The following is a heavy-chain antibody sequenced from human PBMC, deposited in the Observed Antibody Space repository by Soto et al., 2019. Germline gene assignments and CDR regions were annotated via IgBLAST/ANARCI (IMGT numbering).Heavy chain of an antibody. CDR2: TSGSGATT. Sequence: EVHLLESGGGLVQPGGSLRLSCAASGFTFSTYAMSWVRQAPGKGLEWVSVTSGSGATTYYADSVKDRFTISRDNSKNTLYLQMNSLRAEDTAVYYCAKDRWDSSSSHGMDVWGQGTTVSVSS. V-gene: IGHV3-23*01. CDR1: GFTFSTYA. CDR3: AKDRWDSSSSHGMDV. J-gene: IGHJ6*02. D-gene: IGHD6-6*01.